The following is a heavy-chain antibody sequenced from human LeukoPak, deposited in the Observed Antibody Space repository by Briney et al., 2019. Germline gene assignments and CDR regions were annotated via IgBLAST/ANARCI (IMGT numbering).Heavy chain of an antibody. Sequence: SETLSLTCTVAGGSISTYYWTWIRQPPGKGLEWIGYIYYSGSTNYNASLTNRVTISVDTSKNQFSLKLSSVTAADTAVYYCAREVGYCSGGSCYSYFDYWGQGTLVTVSS. J-gene: IGHJ4*02. D-gene: IGHD2-15*01. V-gene: IGHV4-59*01. CDR2: IYYSGST. CDR1: GGSISTYY. CDR3: AREVGYCSGGSCYSYFDY.